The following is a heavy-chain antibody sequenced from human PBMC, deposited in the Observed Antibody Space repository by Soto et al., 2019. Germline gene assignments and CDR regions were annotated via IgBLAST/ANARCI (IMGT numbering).Heavy chain of an antibody. V-gene: IGHV4-31*03. Sequence: QVQLQESGPGLVKPSQTLSLTCTVSGGSISSGGYYWIWIRQHPGKGLEWIGYIYYSGSTYDNPSLKSRVTMSVDTSKNQFSLKLSSVTAADTVVYYCAEYDILTGYFPHGWFDPWGQGTLVTVSS. J-gene: IGHJ5*02. CDR3: AEYDILTGYFPHGWFDP. CDR2: IYYSGST. D-gene: IGHD3-9*01. CDR1: GGSISSGGYY.